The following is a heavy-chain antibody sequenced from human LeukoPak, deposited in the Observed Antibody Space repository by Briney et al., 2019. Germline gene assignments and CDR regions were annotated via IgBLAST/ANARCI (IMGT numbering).Heavy chain of an antibody. D-gene: IGHD2-2*01. J-gene: IGHJ4*02. Sequence: PGGSLRLSCAASGFTFSSYAMSWVRQAPGKGLEWVSSISSSSSYIYYADSVKGRFAISRDNAKNTLYLQMNSLRAEDTAVYYCARLGAALPRRWGQGTLVTVSS. CDR2: ISSSSSYI. CDR3: ARLGAALPRR. CDR1: GFTFSSYA. V-gene: IGHV3-21*01.